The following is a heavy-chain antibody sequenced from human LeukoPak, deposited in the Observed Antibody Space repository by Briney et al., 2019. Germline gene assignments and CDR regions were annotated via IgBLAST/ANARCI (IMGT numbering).Heavy chain of an antibody. J-gene: IGHJ4*02. CDR1: GGSIYSTTFY. V-gene: IGHV4-39*01. D-gene: IGHD1-26*01. CDR2: MYYDGST. Sequence: SETLSLTCTVSGGSIYSTTFYWGWIRQPPGKGLEWIVSMYYDGSTYHNPSLKSRVTISVYTSNNQFSLKLTSVTAADTAVYFCARRSDSGSDDGEDYFDYWGQGTLVTVSS. CDR3: ARRSDSGSDDGEDYFDY.